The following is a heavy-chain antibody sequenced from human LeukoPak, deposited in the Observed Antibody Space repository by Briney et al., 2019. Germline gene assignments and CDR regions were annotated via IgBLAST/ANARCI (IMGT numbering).Heavy chain of an antibody. Sequence: PGGSLRLSCAASGFPFSSYWMHWVRQAAGKGLVWVSHINTDGTATTYADSVKGRLTISRDNAKNTLYLQMNGLRAEDTAVYYCVRDSNLSFDYWGQGALVTVSS. D-gene: IGHD1-14*01. CDR1: GFPFSSYW. CDR3: VRDSNLSFDY. V-gene: IGHV3-74*01. CDR2: INTDGTAT. J-gene: IGHJ4*02.